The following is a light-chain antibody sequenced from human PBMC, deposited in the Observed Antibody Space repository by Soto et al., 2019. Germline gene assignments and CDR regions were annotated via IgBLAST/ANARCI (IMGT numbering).Light chain of an antibody. Sequence: QSVLTQPPSVSGAPGQRVTISCTGSSSNIGAGYDVHWYHQLPGTSPKVLIYGNSNRPSGVPDRFSGSKSGTSASLAITGLQAEDEADYYCQSYDSSLSGDVFGTGTKVTVL. J-gene: IGLJ1*01. V-gene: IGLV1-40*01. CDR2: GNS. CDR1: SSNIGAGYD. CDR3: QSYDSSLSGDV.